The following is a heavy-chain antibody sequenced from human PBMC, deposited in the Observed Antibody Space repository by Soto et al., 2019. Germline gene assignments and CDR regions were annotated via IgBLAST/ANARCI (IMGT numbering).Heavy chain of an antibody. CDR1: GFRFSTDG. J-gene: IGHJ4*02. CDR2: TSQDGSNK. D-gene: IGHD2-15*01. V-gene: IGHV3-30*18. Sequence: QVQLMESGGDVVQPGRSLRLSCAASGFRFSTDGMRWVRQAPGTGVEWVALTSQDGSNKQYAESVKGRFTISRDNSKNTVHLQMSSLRTGDAAVYYCAKDMVGYGSNVSCYIFDFWGQGTQVTVPS. CDR3: AKDMVGYGSNVSCYIFDF.